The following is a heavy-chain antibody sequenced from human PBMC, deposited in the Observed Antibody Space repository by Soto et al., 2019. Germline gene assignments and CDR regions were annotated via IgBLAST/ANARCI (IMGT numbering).Heavy chain of an antibody. CDR2: INPNSRGT. CDR1: GYTFTDYF. Sequence: ASVKVSCKASGYTFTDYFIHWVRQAPGQGFEWMGWINPNSRGTNYAQKFQGRVTMTRDTSNSTAYMELRGLRSDDTAVYYCARVTLKAGNWFDPWGQGTLVTVSS. J-gene: IGHJ5*02. V-gene: IGHV1-2*02. CDR3: ARVTLKAGNWFDP.